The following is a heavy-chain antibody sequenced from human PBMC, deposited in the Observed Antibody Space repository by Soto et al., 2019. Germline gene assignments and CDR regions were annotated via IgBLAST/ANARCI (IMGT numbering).Heavy chain of an antibody. J-gene: IGHJ4*02. V-gene: IGHV4-34*08. CDR2: INHSGST. Sequence: QVHLQQWGAGLLKPSETLSLTCAVYGGTFSGYYWSWIRQSPGKGLEWIGEINHSGSTNYNPSLKSRVTISVDASKNQFSLKLSSVTAADTAVYYCAGTAGILLRFGELRYYLDYWGQGTLVTV. CDR3: AGTAGILLRFGELRYYLDY. CDR1: GGTFSGYY. D-gene: IGHD3-10*01.